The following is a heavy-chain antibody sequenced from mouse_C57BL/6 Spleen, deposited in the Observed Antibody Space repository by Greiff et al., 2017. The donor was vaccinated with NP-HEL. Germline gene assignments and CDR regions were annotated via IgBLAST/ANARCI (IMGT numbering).Heavy chain of an antibody. CDR3: ARSDYDYWYFDV. CDR2: IYPGSGST. J-gene: IGHJ1*03. V-gene: IGHV1-55*01. CDR1: GYTFTSYW. Sequence: QVQLQQPGAELVKPGASVKMSCKASGYTFTSYWITWVKQRPGQGLEWIGDIYPGSGSTNYNEKFKSKATLTVDTSSSTAYMQLSSLTSEDSAVYYCARSDYDYWYFDVWGTGTTVTVSS. D-gene: IGHD2-4*01.